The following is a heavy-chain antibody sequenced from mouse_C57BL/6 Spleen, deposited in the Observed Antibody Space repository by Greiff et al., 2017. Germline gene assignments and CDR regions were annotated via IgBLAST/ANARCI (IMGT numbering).Heavy chain of an antibody. D-gene: IGHD1-1*02. CDR2: ISSGNSTI. CDR1: GFTFSDYG. J-gene: IGHJ4*01. Sequence: EVKVVESGGGLVKPGGSLKLSCAASGFTFSDYGMHWVRQAPEKGLEWVAYISSGNSTIYYADTVTGRFTISRDNAQNTLFLQMTSLRSEDTAMYYCARGWFAMDDWGKGTSVTVSS. V-gene: IGHV5-17*01. CDR3: ARGWFAMDD.